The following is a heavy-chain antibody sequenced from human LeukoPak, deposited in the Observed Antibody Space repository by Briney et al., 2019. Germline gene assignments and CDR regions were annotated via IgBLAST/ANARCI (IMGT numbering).Heavy chain of an antibody. CDR1: GGSFSGYY. CDR2: INHSGST. Sequence: SETLSLTCPVNGGSFSGYYWSWIRHPPGKGLEWIGEINHSGSTNYNPSLKSRVTISVDTSKNQFSLKLSSVTAADTAVYYCSLVADNFDYWGQGTLVTVSS. V-gene: IGHV4-34*01. CDR3: SLVADNFDY. D-gene: IGHD5-12*01. J-gene: IGHJ4*02.